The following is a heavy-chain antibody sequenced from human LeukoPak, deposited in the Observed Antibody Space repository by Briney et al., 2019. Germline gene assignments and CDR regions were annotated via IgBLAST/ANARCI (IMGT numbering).Heavy chain of an antibody. CDR1: GYSISSGYY. Sequence: PSETLSLTCTVSGYSISSGYYWGWIRQPPGKGLEWIGSIYHSGSTYYNPSLKSRITISVDTSKNQFSLKLSSVTAADTAVYYCARSVDILTGYYYWGQGTLVTVSS. D-gene: IGHD3-9*01. V-gene: IGHV4-38-2*02. J-gene: IGHJ4*02. CDR2: IYHSGST. CDR3: ARSVDILTGYYY.